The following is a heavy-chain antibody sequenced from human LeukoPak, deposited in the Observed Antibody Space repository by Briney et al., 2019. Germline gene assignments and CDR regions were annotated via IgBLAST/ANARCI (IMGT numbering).Heavy chain of an antibody. V-gene: IGHV3-21*01. CDR1: GFTFASYA. CDR2: ISSSSRDI. Sequence: GGSLRLSYAASGFTFASYAMNWVRQAPGKGLEWVSSISSSSRDINYTDSVKGRFTISRDNAWNSLYLQMNSLRAEDTAVYYCARDSDSSGHYYMDYFDYWGQGALVTVSS. D-gene: IGHD3-22*01. J-gene: IGHJ4*02. CDR3: ARDSDSSGHYYMDYFDY.